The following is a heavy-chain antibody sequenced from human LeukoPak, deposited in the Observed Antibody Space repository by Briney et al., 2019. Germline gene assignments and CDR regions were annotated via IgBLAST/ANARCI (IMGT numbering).Heavy chain of an antibody. CDR2: ISTYSDNR. CDR3: ARDRSSFSYAFDI. CDR1: GYTFTTYA. J-gene: IGHJ3*02. V-gene: IGHV1-3*04. D-gene: IGHD6-6*01. Sequence: ASVKVSCKVSGYTFTTYAIHWVRQVPGQRLEWMGWISTYSDNRRYSPKFQGTVTITTDTSASTAYMELSSLRSEDTAVYYCARDRSSFSYAFDIWGQGTMVTVSS.